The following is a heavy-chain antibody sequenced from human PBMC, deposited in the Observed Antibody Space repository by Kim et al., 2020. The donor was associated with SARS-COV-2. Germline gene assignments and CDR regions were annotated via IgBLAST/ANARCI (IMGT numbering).Heavy chain of an antibody. CDR3: AVRPDLRYGMDV. V-gene: IGHV3-30*02. Sequence: YDADSVKGRFTISRDNSKNTLYLQMISLRAEDTAVYYYAVRPDLRYGMDVWGQGTTVTVSS. D-gene: IGHD3-3*01. J-gene: IGHJ6*02.